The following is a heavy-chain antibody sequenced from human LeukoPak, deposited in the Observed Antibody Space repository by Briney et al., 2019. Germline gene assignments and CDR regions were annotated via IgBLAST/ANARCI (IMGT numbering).Heavy chain of an antibody. Sequence: GASVKVSCKASGYTFTSYDINWVRQAPGKGLEWMGGFDPEDGESIYAQKFQGRVTMTEDTSTDTAYMELSSLRSEDTAVYYCATLDSTSGFYFDYWGQGTLVTVSS. J-gene: IGHJ4*02. CDR2: FDPEDGES. D-gene: IGHD2-2*01. CDR3: ATLDSTSGFYFDY. CDR1: GYTFTSYD. V-gene: IGHV1-24*01.